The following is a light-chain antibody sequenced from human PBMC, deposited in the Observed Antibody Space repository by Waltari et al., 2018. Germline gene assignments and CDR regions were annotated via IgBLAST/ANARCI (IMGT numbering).Light chain of an antibody. J-gene: IGLJ3*02. CDR1: SSDVGCYNY. Sequence: QSALTQPPSASGSPRQSVTISCTGTSSDVGCYNYVSWYQQHPGKAPKLMIYEVSKRPSGVPDRFSGSKSGNTASLTVSGLQAEDEADYYCTSYTGSNNLVFGGGTKLTVL. CDR2: EVS. V-gene: IGLV2-8*01. CDR3: TSYTGSNNLV.